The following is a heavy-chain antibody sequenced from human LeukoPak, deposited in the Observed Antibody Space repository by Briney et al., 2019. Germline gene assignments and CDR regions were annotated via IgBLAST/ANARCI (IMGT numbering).Heavy chain of an antibody. Sequence: GALVKVSCKASGYTFTTYYLHWVRQAPGQGLEWMGLINPSGGSTSYAQKFQGRVTMTRDTSTSTVYTELSSLRSEDTAVYYCARVVRDGVGSYHFDNWGQGTLVTVSS. J-gene: IGHJ4*02. V-gene: IGHV1-46*01. D-gene: IGHD3-10*01. CDR1: GYTFTTYY. CDR2: INPSGGST. CDR3: ARVVRDGVGSYHFDN.